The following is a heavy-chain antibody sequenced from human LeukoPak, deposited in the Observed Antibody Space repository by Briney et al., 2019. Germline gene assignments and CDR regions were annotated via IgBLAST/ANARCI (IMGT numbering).Heavy chain of an antibody. D-gene: IGHD6-13*01. CDR1: GFTFSSYA. CDR3: VRANIGSWYGAFDI. CDR2: IYSGGST. V-gene: IGHV3-66*01. Sequence: GGSLRLSCAASGFTFSSYAMSWVRQAPGKGLEWVSVIYSGGSTYYADSVKGRFTISRDNSKNTLYLQMNSLRAEDTAVYYCVRANIGSWYGAFDIWGQGTMVTVSS. J-gene: IGHJ3*02.